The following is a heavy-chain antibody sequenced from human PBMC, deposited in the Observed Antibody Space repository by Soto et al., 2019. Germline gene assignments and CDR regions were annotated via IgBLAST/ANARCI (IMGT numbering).Heavy chain of an antibody. D-gene: IGHD4-17*01. Sequence: SETLSLTCAVSGGSISSSNWWSWVRQPPGKGLEWIGEIYHSESTNYNPSLKSRVTISVDKSKNQFSLKLSSVTAADTAVYYCARYYGDYAYFDYWGQGTLVTVSS. CDR1: GGSISSSNW. V-gene: IGHV4-4*02. J-gene: IGHJ4*02. CDR3: ARYYGDYAYFDY. CDR2: IYHSEST.